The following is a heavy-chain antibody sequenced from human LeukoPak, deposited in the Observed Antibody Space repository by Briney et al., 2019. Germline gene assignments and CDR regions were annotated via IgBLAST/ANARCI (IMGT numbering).Heavy chain of an antibody. CDR2: ISYDGSNK. CDR3: ARDLGITMVRGTLYY. D-gene: IGHD3-10*01. CDR1: GFTFSSYA. J-gene: IGHJ4*02. Sequence: GGSLRLSCAASGFTFSSYAMHWVRQAPGKGLEWVAVISYDGSNKYYADSVKGRFTISRDNSKNTLYLQMNSLRAEDTAVYYCARDLGITMVRGTLYYWGQGTLVTVSS. V-gene: IGHV3-30-3*01.